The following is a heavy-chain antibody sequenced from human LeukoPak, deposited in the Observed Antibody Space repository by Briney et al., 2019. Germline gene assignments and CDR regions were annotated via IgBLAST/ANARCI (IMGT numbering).Heavy chain of an antibody. D-gene: IGHD1-26*01. Sequence: ASVKVSCKASGGTFSSYAISWVRQAPGQGLEWMGGIIPIFGTANYAQKFQGRVTITADESTSTAYMELSSLRSEDTAVYYCARDRNSGSYVDPLNHDAFDIWGQGTMVTVSS. J-gene: IGHJ3*02. CDR1: GGTFSSYA. V-gene: IGHV1-69*13. CDR3: ARDRNSGSYVDPLNHDAFDI. CDR2: IIPIFGTA.